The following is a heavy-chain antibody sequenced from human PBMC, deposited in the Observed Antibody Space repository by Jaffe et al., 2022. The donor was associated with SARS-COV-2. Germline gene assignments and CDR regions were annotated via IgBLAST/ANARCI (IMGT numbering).Heavy chain of an antibody. CDR1: GFTFSSYA. D-gene: IGHD3-22*01. Sequence: QVQLVESGGGVVQPGRSLRLSCAASGFTFSSYAVHWVRQAPGKGLEWVAVISYDGNNKYYADSVKGRFTISRDNSKNTLYLQMNSLRAEDTAVYYCAREFERGGTYYYDSSGYSYSFDYWGQGTLVTVSS. V-gene: IGHV3-30-3*01. CDR2: ISYDGNNK. J-gene: IGHJ4*02. CDR3: AREFERGGTYYYDSSGYSYSFDY.